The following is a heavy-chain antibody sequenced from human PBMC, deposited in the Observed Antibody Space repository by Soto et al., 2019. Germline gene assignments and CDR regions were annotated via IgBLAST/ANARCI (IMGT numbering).Heavy chain of an antibody. Sequence: QLQLVQSGAEVERPGASVRVSCKDYGYAFSKYGISWIRQAPGQGLEWMGWIRPDNGDTNYAQKFQGRVTMTTDTSSNTAYMELRSLRSDDTAVYYCATSYDSGFDPWGQGTLVSVSS. V-gene: IGHV1-18*04. CDR3: ATSYDSGFDP. J-gene: IGHJ5*02. CDR1: GYAFSKYG. D-gene: IGHD5-12*01. CDR2: IRPDNGDT.